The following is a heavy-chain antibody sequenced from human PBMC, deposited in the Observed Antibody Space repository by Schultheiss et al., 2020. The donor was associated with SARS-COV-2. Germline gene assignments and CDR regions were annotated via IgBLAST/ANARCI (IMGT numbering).Heavy chain of an antibody. CDR2: MNPNSGNT. D-gene: IGHD1-7*01. Sequence: SVKVSCKASGYTFTSYDINWVRQATGQGLEWMGWMNPNSGNTGYAQKFQGRVTMTRNTSISTAYMELSSLRSEDTAVYYCAAGGSNWNYRFDPWGQGTLVTVSS. CDR3: AAGGSNWNYRFDP. V-gene: IGHV1-8*01. CDR1: GYTFTSYD. J-gene: IGHJ5*02.